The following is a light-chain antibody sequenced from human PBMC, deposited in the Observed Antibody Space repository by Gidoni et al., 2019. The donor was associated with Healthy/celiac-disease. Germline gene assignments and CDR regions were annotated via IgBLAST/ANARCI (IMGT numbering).Light chain of an antibody. J-gene: IGKJ2*01. Sequence: DIQMTHSPSTLSASVGDRVTITCRASQSISSWLAWYQQKPGKAPKLLIYDASSLESGVPSRFSGSGSGTDFTLTISSLQPDDFATYYCQQYNSYLYTFGQGTKLEIK. CDR1: QSISSW. CDR2: DAS. V-gene: IGKV1-5*01. CDR3: QQYNSYLYT.